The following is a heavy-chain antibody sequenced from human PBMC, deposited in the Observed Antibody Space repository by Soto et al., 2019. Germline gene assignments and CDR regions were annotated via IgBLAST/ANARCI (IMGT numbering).Heavy chain of an antibody. V-gene: IGHV1-69*13. CDR3: ARNYGSGSFSPGDWFDP. J-gene: IGHJ5*02. CDR2: IIPIFGTA. CDR1: GGTFSSYA. Sequence: SVKVSCKASGGTFSSYAISWVRQAPGQGLEWMGGIIPIFGTANYAQKFQGRVTITADESTSTAYMELSSLRSEDTAVYYCARNYGSGSFSPGDWFDPWGQGTLVTVSS. D-gene: IGHD3-10*01.